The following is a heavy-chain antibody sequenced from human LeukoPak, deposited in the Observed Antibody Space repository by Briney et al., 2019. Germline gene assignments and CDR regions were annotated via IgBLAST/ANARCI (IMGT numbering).Heavy chain of an antibody. Sequence: GRSLRLSCAASGFTFSHYGMHWVRQAPGKGLEWVAVIWSDGTEKYYGDAVKGRFTISRDNSRNTVYLQMNSLRAEDAAVYYCAKPLPPETVTRQYYFDYWGQGTLVTVSS. V-gene: IGHV3-33*06. J-gene: IGHJ4*02. CDR3: AKPLPPETVTRQYYFDY. CDR1: GFTFSHYG. D-gene: IGHD4-11*01. CDR2: IWSDGTEK.